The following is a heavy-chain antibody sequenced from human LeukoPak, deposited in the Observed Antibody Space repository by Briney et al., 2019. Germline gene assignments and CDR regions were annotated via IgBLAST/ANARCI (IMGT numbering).Heavy chain of an antibody. D-gene: IGHD4-23*01. CDR2: IYYSGST. J-gene: IGHJ4*02. CDR1: GGSISSGGYY. V-gene: IGHV4-61*08. Sequence: PSETLSLTCTVSGGSISSGGYYWSWIRQPPGKGLEWIGYIYYSGSTNYNPSLKSRVTISVDTSKNQFSLKLSSVTAAGTAVYYCARRKRYGGNSAECYFDYWGQGTLVTVSS. CDR3: ARRKRYGGNSAECYFDY.